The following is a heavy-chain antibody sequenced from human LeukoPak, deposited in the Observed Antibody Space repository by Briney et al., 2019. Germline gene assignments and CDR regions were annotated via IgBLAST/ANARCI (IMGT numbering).Heavy chain of an antibody. CDR1: GFTFSSYA. Sequence: GGSLRLSCAASGFTFSSYAMHWVRQAPGKGLEWVAVISYDGGNKYYADSVKGRFTISRDNSKNTLYLQMNSLRAEDTAVYYCARGGGDSNFGYWGQGTLVTVSS. CDR3: ARGGGDSNFGY. J-gene: IGHJ4*02. CDR2: ISYDGGNK. D-gene: IGHD2-21*02. V-gene: IGHV3-30-3*01.